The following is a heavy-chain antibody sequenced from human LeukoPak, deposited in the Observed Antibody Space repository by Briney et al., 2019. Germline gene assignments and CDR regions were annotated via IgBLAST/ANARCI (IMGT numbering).Heavy chain of an antibody. CDR1: GFTFSSYG. Sequence: PGGSLRLSCAASGFTFSSYGMHWVRQAPGKGLEWVGRIKSKTDGGTTDYAAPVKGRFTISRDDSKNTLYLQMNSLKAEDTAVYYCTTIHDFWSGLPRGWGQGTLVTVSS. CDR3: TTIHDFWSGLPRG. D-gene: IGHD3-3*01. CDR2: IKSKTDGGTT. J-gene: IGHJ4*02. V-gene: IGHV3-15*01.